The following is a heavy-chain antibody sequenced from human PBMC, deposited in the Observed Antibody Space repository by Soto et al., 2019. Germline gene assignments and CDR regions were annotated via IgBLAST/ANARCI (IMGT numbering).Heavy chain of an antibody. V-gene: IGHV1-8*01. D-gene: IGHD3-3*01. CDR2: MNPNSRNT. CDR1: GYTFTSYD. CDR3: ASPARNYDFWSGYSFDI. J-gene: IGHJ3*02. Sequence: QVQLVESGAEVKKPGASVKVSCKASGYTFTSYDINWVRQATGQGLEWMGWMNPNSRNTGYAQKFQGRVTMTRNTSISTAYMELSSLRSEDTAVYYCASPARNYDFWSGYSFDIWGQGTMVTVSS.